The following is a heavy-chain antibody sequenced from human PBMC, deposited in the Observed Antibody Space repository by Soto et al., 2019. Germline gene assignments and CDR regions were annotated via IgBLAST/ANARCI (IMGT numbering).Heavy chain of an antibody. CDR2: ISYDGSNK. V-gene: IGHV3-30-3*01. CDR1: GFTFSSYA. J-gene: IGHJ4*02. CDR3: ARGGGVVAAKGGGYYFDY. Sequence: QVQLVASGGGVVQPGRPLRLSCAASGFTFSSYAMHWVRQAPGKGLEWVAVISYDGSNKYYADSVKGRFTISRDNSKNTLYLQMNRLRAEDTAVYYWARGGGVVAAKGGGYYFDYWGQGTLVTVSS. D-gene: IGHD2-15*01.